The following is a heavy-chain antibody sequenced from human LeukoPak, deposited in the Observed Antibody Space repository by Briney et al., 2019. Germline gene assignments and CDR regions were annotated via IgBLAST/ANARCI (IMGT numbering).Heavy chain of an antibody. CDR3: AKDPRQWLTAFDY. CDR2: ISAGGVST. J-gene: IGHJ4*02. CDR1: GFTFSSYA. V-gene: IGHV3-23*01. D-gene: IGHD6-19*01. Sequence: PGGSLRLSCVASGFTFSSYAMSWVRQAPGKGLEWVSAISAGGVSTYYADSVKGRFTISRDNSKNTLFLQMNSLRAEDTAVYYCAKDPRQWLTAFDYWGQGTLVTVSS.